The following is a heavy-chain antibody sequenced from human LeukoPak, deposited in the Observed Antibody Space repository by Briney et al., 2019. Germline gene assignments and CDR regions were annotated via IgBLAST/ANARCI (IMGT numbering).Heavy chain of an antibody. CDR1: GYTFSDYY. Sequence: ASVKVSCKASGYTFSDYYIHWVRQAPGQGLEWMGWIDPNRGATNYEQKFHSRVTMTSDTSMSTASMELNRLTSDDTGVYFCARKIEVDTIGRFDYWGQGTLVRVSS. CDR2: IDPNRGAT. D-gene: IGHD5-24*01. V-gene: IGHV1-2*02. CDR3: ARKIEVDTIGRFDY. J-gene: IGHJ4*02.